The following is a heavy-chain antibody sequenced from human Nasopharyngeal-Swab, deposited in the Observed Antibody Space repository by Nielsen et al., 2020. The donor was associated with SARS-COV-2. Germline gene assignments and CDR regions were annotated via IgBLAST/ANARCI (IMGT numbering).Heavy chain of an antibody. V-gene: IGHV3-23*01. CDR2: ISGSGGST. Sequence: GESLKISCAASGFTFSSYAMSWVRQAPGKGLEWVSAISGSGGSTYYADPVKGRFTISRDNSKNTLYLQMNSLRAEDTAVYYCAKAYDYGDYALDYWGQGTLVTVSS. CDR1: GFTFSSYA. J-gene: IGHJ4*02. CDR3: AKAYDYGDYALDY. D-gene: IGHD4-17*01.